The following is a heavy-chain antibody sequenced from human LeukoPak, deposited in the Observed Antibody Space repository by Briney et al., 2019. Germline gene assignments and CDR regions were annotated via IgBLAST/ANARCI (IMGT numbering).Heavy chain of an antibody. V-gene: IGHV5-51*01. Sequence: GASLQISCKASGYSFTSYWIGWVRHMPGKGLEWMVINYPGDSDTRYSPSLQGRVTISADKSISTAYLQWSSLKASDTAMYYCARLLDYDSSGYCFRYWGQGALVTVSS. CDR3: ARLLDYDSSGYCFRY. J-gene: IGHJ4*02. D-gene: IGHD3-22*01. CDR1: GYSFTSYW. CDR2: NYPGDSDT.